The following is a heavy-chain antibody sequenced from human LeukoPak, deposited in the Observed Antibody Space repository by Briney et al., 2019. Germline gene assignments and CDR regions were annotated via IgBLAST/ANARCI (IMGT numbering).Heavy chain of an antibody. D-gene: IGHD1-14*01. CDR3: TRDRSRAEDD. J-gene: IGHJ4*02. V-gene: IGHV3-7*01. CDR1: GFTFSGHW. CDR2: INRGGSDK. Sequence: PGGSLRLTCAASGFTFSGHWMSWVRQAPGKGLEWVANINRGGSDKYYVDSVKGRFTISRDNANNLLYLQMNSLRGEDTAVYYCTRDRSRAEDDWGQGILVTVSS.